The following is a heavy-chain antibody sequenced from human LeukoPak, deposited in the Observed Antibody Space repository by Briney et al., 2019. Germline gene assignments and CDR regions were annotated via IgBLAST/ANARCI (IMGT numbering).Heavy chain of an antibody. V-gene: IGHV1-46*01. Sequence: GASVKVSCKASGYTFTSYYMHWVRQAPGQGLEWMGIINPSGGSTSYAQKFQGRVTMTRDTSTSTVYMELSSLRSEDTAVYYCARALGRLQPYYYNYGMDVWGQGTTVTVSS. CDR2: INPSGGST. J-gene: IGHJ6*02. D-gene: IGHD5-24*01. CDR3: ARALGRLQPYYYNYGMDV. CDR1: GYTFTSYY.